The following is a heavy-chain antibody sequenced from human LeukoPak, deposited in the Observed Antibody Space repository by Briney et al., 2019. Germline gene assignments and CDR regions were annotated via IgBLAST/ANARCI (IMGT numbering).Heavy chain of an antibody. J-gene: IGHJ5*02. V-gene: IGHV1-2*02. CDR1: GYTFTGNY. Sequence: ASVKVSCKTPGYTFTGNYMHWVRQAPGQGLEWMGWINPKSGDTKYAQKFQGRVTVTRDTSSSTSYLELSRLRSDDTAIYYCARSQHNTFDPWGRGTLVTVSS. D-gene: IGHD1-1*01. CDR3: ARSQHNTFDP. CDR2: INPKSGDT.